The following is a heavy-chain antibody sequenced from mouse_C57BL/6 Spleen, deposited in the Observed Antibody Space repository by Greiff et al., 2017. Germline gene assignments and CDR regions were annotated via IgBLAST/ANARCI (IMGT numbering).Heavy chain of an antibody. J-gene: IGHJ4*01. V-gene: IGHV1-69*01. Sequence: QVQLQQPGAELVMPGASVKLSCTASGFTFTSYWMHWVKQRPGQGLEWIGEIDPSDSYTNYNQKFKGKSTLTVDKSSSTAYMQLSSLTSEDSAVYYCARSYYGSPYAMDYWGQGTSVTVSS. D-gene: IGHD1-1*01. CDR2: IDPSDSYT. CDR1: GFTFTSYW. CDR3: ARSYYGSPYAMDY.